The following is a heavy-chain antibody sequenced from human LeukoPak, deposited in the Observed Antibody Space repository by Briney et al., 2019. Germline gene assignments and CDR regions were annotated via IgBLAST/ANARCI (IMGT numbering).Heavy chain of an antibody. Sequence: GGSLRLSCAASGFTFSSYAMSWVRQAPGKGLEWVSAISGSGGSTYYADSVKGRFTISRDNSKSSLYLQMNSLRAEDTAVYYCARDRDGMDVWGQGTTVTVSS. J-gene: IGHJ6*02. V-gene: IGHV3-23*01. CDR2: ISGSGGST. CDR3: ARDRDGMDV. CDR1: GFTFSSYA.